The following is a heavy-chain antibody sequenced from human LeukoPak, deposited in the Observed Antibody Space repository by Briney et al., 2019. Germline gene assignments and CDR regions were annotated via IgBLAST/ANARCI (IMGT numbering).Heavy chain of an antibody. V-gene: IGHV3-9*01. CDR3: AREMDYWFDP. J-gene: IGHJ5*02. CDR2: ISWNSGSI. Sequence: GGSLRLSCEASGFTFDDYAMHWVRQAPGKGLEWVSGISWNSGSIGYADSVKGRFTISRDNAKNSLYLQMNSLRAEDTAVYYCAREMDYWFDPWGQGTLVTVSS. D-gene: IGHD3/OR15-3a*01. CDR1: GFTFDDYA.